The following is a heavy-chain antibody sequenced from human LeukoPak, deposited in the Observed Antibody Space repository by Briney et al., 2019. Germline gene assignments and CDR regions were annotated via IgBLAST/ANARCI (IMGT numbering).Heavy chain of an antibody. CDR2: ISYSGST. V-gene: IGHV4-59*02. CDR3: ARSRDGYNQGSPVAL. CDR1: GGSVSSYY. Sequence: PSETLSLTCTVSGGSVSSYYWSWIRQPPGKGLEWIGYISYSGSTNYNPSLKSRVTISVDTSKNQFSLKLTSVTAADTAVYYCARSRDGYNQGSPVALWGLGTLVTVSS. J-gene: IGHJ4*02. D-gene: IGHD5-24*01.